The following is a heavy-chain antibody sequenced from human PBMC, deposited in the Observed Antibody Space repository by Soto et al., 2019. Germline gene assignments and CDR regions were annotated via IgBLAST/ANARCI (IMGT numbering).Heavy chain of an antibody. CDR2: IYHGGTT. CDR3: ARVHVMVGAGSTFDY. J-gene: IGHJ4*01. Sequence: SETLALTGTVCGYSISSGSYWAWIRQRPGKGPEWIASIYHGGTTFYNPSLKSRTTISVDRSNNQFSLKLKYVSAGDTAVYYYARVHVMVGAGSTFDYWGHGTLVTVSS. D-gene: IGHD6-13*01. V-gene: IGHV4-38-2*02. CDR1: GYSISSGSY.